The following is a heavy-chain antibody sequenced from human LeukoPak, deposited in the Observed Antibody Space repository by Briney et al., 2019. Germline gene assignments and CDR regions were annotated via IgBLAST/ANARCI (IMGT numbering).Heavy chain of an antibody. J-gene: IGHJ6*02. CDR1: GGSMSPYH. D-gene: IGHD6-19*01. CDR2: IYYSGST. CDR3: ARRGAGTPYFYYGMDV. V-gene: IGHV4-59*08. Sequence: SETLSLTCTVSGGSMSPYHWGWIRQPPGKGLEWTGYIYYSGSTNYNPSLKSRVTISVDTSKNQFSLKLSSVTAADTAVYYCARRGAGTPYFYYGMDVWGQGTTVTVSS.